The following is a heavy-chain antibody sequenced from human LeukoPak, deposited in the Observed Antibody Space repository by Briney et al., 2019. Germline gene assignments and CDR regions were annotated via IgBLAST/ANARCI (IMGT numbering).Heavy chain of an antibody. Sequence: GGSLRLSCVVSGFTFSNYWMSWVRQAPGKGLEWVATIKQDGSEKYYVDSVKGRFTISRDNSKNTLYLQMNSLRAEDTAVYYCAGAAIRSYFDYWGQGTLVTVSS. CDR1: GFTFSNYW. D-gene: IGHD2-21*02. CDR2: IKQDGSEK. V-gene: IGHV3-7*03. J-gene: IGHJ4*02. CDR3: AGAAIRSYFDY.